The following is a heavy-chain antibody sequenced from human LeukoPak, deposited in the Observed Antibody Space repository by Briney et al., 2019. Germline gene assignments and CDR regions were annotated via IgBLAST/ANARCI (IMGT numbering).Heavy chain of an antibody. D-gene: IGHD2-2*01. CDR2: ISYDGSNK. V-gene: IGHV3-30-3*01. CDR3: ARGGIWYQLLNAMDV. Sequence: GGSLRLSCAASGFTFSSYAMHWVRQAPGKGLEWVAVISYDGSNKYYADSVKGRFTISRDNSKNTLYLQMNSLRAEDTAVYYCARGGIWYQLLNAMDVWGQGTTVTVSS. CDR1: GFTFSSYA. J-gene: IGHJ6*02.